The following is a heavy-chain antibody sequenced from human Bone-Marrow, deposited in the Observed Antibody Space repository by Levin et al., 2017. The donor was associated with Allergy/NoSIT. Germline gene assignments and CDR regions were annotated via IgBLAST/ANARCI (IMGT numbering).Heavy chain of an antibody. V-gene: IGHV4-39*07. Sequence: PSETLSLTCSISGGTFSSNAYYWGWFRQPPGKGLEWIGDILSAGNTYYNPSLKGRVTISAHAPKVEFYLSLTSVTAADTAIYYCARAYTPSRFGGWKKPYDYWGRGILVSVSS. CDR3: ARAYTPSRFGGWKKPYDY. D-gene: IGHD1-1*01. CDR1: GGTFSSNAYY. J-gene: IGHJ4*02. CDR2: ILSAGNT.